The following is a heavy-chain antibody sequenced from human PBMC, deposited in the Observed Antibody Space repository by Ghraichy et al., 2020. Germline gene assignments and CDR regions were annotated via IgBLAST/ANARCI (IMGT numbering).Heavy chain of an antibody. Sequence: LSLTCAASGFTFSSYGMHWVRQAPGKGLEWVAVIWYDGSNKYYADSVKGRFTISRDNSKNTLYLQMNSLRAEDTAVYYCASDPSGYYYGMDVWGQGTTVTVSS. CDR1: GFTFSSYG. CDR3: ASDPSGYYYGMDV. V-gene: IGHV3-33*01. J-gene: IGHJ6*02. D-gene: IGHD3-10*01. CDR2: IWYDGSNK.